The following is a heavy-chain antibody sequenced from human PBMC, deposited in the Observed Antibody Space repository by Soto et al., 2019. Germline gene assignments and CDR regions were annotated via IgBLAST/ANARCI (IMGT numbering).Heavy chain of an antibody. Sequence: GGSLRLSCAASGFTFSSYAMSWVRQAPGKGLEWVSAISGSGGSTYYADSVKGRFTISRDNSKNTLYLQMNSLRAEDTAVYYCAKDLVIYGDYDGIFDYWGQGTLVTVSS. D-gene: IGHD4-17*01. J-gene: IGHJ4*02. CDR2: ISGSGGST. CDR3: AKDLVIYGDYDGIFDY. CDR1: GFTFSSYA. V-gene: IGHV3-23*01.